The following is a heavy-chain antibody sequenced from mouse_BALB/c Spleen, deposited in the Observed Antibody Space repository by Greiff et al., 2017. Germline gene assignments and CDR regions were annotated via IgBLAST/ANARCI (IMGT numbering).Heavy chain of an antibody. J-gene: IGHJ3*01. CDR1: GYTFSSYW. CDR2: ILPGSGST. V-gene: IGHV1-9*01. CDR3: ARRLFAY. D-gene: IGHD6-1*01. Sequence: QVQLKQSGAELMKPGASVKISCKATGYTFSSYWIEWVKQRPGHGLEWIGEILPGSGSTNYNEKFKGKATFTADTSSNTAYMQLSSLTSEDSAVYYGARRLFAYWGQGTLVTVSA.